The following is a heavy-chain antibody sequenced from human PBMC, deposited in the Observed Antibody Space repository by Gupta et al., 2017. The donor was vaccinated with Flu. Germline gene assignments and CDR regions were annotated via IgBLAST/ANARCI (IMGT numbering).Heavy chain of an antibody. CDR3: AKCPRSTDFWSGPNDYYYYGMDV. Sequence: EVQLLESGGGLVQPGGSLRLSCAASGFTFSSYAMSWVRQAQGKGLEWVSAISGSGGSTYYADSVKGRFTISRDNSKNTLYLQMNSLRAEDTAVYYCAKCPRSTDFWSGPNDYYYYGMDVWGQGTTVTVSS. CDR1: GFTFSSYA. CDR2: ISGSGGST. V-gene: IGHV3-23*01. J-gene: IGHJ6*02. D-gene: IGHD3-3*01.